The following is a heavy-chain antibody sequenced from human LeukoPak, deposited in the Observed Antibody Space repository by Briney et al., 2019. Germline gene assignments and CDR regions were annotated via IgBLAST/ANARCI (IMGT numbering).Heavy chain of an antibody. CDR1: GGSFSGYY. CDR3: ASREGH. D-gene: IGHD1-26*01. CDR2: INHGVST. J-gene: IGHJ4*02. V-gene: IGHV4-34*01. Sequence: SETLSLTCAVYGGSFSGYYWNWIRNPPGKGLEWIGEINHGVSTNYNPSLMSRVTISVDTSKNHFSLKLSSVTAADTAVHYCASREGHWGQGTLVTVSS.